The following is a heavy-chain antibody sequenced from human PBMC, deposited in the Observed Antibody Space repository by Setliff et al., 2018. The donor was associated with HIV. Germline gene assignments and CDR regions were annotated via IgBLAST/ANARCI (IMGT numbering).Heavy chain of an antibody. Sequence: GGSLRLSCVAPGFTFNIYAMSWVRQAPGKGLEWVSTIGGIDASTNYADSVKGRFSISRDNSKNTLSLQMNSLGAEDTAVYYCANRLRGYNKWYYFDYWGQGTLVTVSS. CDR3: ANRLRGYNKWYYFDY. J-gene: IGHJ4*02. D-gene: IGHD1-1*01. V-gene: IGHV3-23*01. CDR2: IGGIDAST. CDR1: GFTFNIYA.